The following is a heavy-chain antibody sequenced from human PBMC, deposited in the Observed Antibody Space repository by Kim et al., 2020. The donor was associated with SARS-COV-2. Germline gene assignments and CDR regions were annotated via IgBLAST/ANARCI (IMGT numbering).Heavy chain of an antibody. D-gene: IGHD3-10*01. V-gene: IGHV3-7*03. CDR2: IAQDGSEK. J-gene: IGHJ4*02. CDR3: ATDMVHNSLDY. Sequence: GGSLRLSCAASGFTFSTYLMSWVRQAPGKGLEWVANIAQDGSEKYYVDSVKGRFTISRDNAKNSLYLQVNSLRADDTAVYYCATDMVHNSLDYWGQGTLVTVSS. CDR1: GFTFSTYL.